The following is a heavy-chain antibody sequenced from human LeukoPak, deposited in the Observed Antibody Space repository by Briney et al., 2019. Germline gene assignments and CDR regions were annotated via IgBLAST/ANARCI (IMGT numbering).Heavy chain of an antibody. CDR2: IYYSRST. J-gene: IGHJ3*02. D-gene: IGHD4-17*01. CDR1: GGSISSYY. V-gene: IGHV4-59*01. CDR3: AGGTVTTGYAFDI. Sequence: SETLSLTCTVSGGSISSYYWSWIRQPPGKGLEWIGYIYYSRSTNYNPSLKSRVTISVDTSKNQFSLKLSSVTAADTAVYYCAGGTVTTGYAFDIWGQGTMVTVSS.